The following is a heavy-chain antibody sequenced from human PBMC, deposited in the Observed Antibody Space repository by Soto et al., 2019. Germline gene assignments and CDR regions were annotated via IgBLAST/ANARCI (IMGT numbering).Heavy chain of an antibody. CDR2: IIPIFGTA. J-gene: IGHJ6*02. D-gene: IGHD6-13*01. V-gene: IGHV1-69*12. CDR3: ARGYSSSWSYYYYGMDV. Sequence: QVQLVQSGAEVKKPGSSVKVSCKASGGTFSSYAISWVRQAPGQGLEWMGGIIPIFGTANYAQKFQGRVTITADESTSTAYRELSSLRSEDTAVYYCARGYSSSWSYYYYGMDVWGQGTTVTVSS. CDR1: GGTFSSYA.